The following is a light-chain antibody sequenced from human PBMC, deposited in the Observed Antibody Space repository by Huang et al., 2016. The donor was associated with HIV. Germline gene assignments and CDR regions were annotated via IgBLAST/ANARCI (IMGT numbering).Light chain of an antibody. CDR3: QQYGSSPYT. Sequence: ELVLTQSPGTLSLSPGERATLSCRASQSVSSNYLAWYQQKPGQAPSLLIYGASSRATGSPDRFRCSGSGTDFILTISRLEPEDFAVYYWQQYGSSPYTFGQGTKLEIK. J-gene: IGKJ2*01. CDR1: QSVSSNY. V-gene: IGKV3-20*01. CDR2: GAS.